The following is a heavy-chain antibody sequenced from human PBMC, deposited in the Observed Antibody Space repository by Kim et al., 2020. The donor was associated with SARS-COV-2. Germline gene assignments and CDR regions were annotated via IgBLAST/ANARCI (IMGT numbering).Heavy chain of an antibody. J-gene: IGHJ4*02. V-gene: IGHV4-39*01. Sequence: SETLSLTCSVSGGSISSSSYYWAWIRQPPGKGLEWIGRIYYSGSTYYNPSLKSRVTISVDTSKNQLSLKLSSVTAADTAVYYCARQAEVCGSNNYYCRYFDYWGQGTLVTVSS. D-gene: IGHD2-2*01. CDR2: IYYSGST. CDR1: GGSISSSSYY. CDR3: ARQAEVCGSNNYYCRYFDY.